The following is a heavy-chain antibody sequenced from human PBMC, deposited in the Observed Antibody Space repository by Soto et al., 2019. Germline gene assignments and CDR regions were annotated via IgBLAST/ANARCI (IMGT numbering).Heavy chain of an antibody. Sequence: ETLTLSCDVSGGSIRSYYWSWIRQPAGKALEWIGRIYTSGTTNYNPSLKSRATILVDTSKNQSSLKLSSVTAADTAVYYCAREGARGFGMDVWGQGTKVTVYS. CDR3: AREGARGFGMDV. CDR1: GGSIRSYY. J-gene: IGHJ6*02. CDR2: IYTSGTT. V-gene: IGHV4-4*07. D-gene: IGHD1-26*01.